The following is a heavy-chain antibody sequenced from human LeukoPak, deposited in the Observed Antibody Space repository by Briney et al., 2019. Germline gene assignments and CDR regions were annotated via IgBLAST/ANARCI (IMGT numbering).Heavy chain of an antibody. D-gene: IGHD2-2*01. CDR2: IDPNDGDT. CDR3: ARANFLYCSSTTCLFDY. CDR1: GYTFTDY. J-gene: IGHJ4*02. Sequence: ASVKVSCKASGYTFTDYMHWVRQAPGQGFEWMGWIDPNDGDTNYAQKFQGRVTMTRDTSISTAHMEVSRLRSDDTAVYYCARANFLYCSSTTCLFDYWGQGTLVTVSS. V-gene: IGHV1-2*02.